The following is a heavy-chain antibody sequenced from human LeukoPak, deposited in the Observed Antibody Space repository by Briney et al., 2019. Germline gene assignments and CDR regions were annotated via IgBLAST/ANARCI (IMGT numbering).Heavy chain of an antibody. J-gene: IGHJ5*02. V-gene: IGHV4-61*02. CDR2: IHTSGST. D-gene: IGHD3-22*01. Sequence: PSETLSLTCTVSGGSISSSSYYWSWIRQPAGKGLEWIGRIHTSGSTNYNPSLKSRVTISVDTSKNQFSLKLSSVTAADTAVYYCARVSYDSSGYPNWFDPWGQGTLVTVSS. CDR3: ARVSYDSSGYPNWFDP. CDR1: GGSISSSSYY.